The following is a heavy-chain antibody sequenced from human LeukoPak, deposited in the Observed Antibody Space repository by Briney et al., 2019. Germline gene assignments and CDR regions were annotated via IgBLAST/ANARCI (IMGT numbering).Heavy chain of an antibody. CDR1: GFTFSSYW. CDR3: ARTPHRSSVKTGGAFDI. CDR2: IKQDGSEK. V-gene: IGHV3-7*01. D-gene: IGHD6-19*01. Sequence: GGSLRLSCAASGFTFSSYWMSWVRQAPGRGLEWVANIKQDGSEKYYVDSVKGRFTISRDNAKNSLYLQMNSLRAEDTAVYYCARTPHRSSVKTGGAFDIWGQGTMVTVSS. J-gene: IGHJ3*02.